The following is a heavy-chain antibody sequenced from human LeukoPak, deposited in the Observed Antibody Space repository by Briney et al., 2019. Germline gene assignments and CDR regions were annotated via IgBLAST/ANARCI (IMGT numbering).Heavy chain of an antibody. J-gene: IGHJ4*02. D-gene: IGHD3-10*01. CDR3: AKGALLWFGELSSPLDY. CDR2: ISYDGSNK. Sequence: GGSLRLSCAASGFTFSSYGMHWVRQAPGKGLEWVAVISYDGSNKYYADSVKGRFTISRDNSKNTLYLQMNSLRAEDTAVYYCAKGALLWFGELSSPLDYWGQGTLVTVSS. V-gene: IGHV3-30*18. CDR1: GFTFSSYG.